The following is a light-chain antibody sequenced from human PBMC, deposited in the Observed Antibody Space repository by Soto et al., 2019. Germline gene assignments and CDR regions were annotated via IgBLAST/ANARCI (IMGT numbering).Light chain of an antibody. Sequence: QSVRTQPASVPGSPGQAITISCSGTSSDIGAYDLVSWYQQHPGRAPKLIIYEVSHRFSGLSYRFSGSKSVNTASLTISGLQAEDEGDYYCTSFAPGRIYVFGSGTKVTVL. J-gene: IGLJ1*01. V-gene: IGLV2-14*03. CDR1: SSDIGAYDL. CDR2: EVS. CDR3: TSFAPGRIYV.